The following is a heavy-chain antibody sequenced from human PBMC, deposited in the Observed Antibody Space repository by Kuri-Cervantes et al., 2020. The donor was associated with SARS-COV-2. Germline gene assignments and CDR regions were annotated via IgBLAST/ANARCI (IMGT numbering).Heavy chain of an antibody. J-gene: IGHJ4*02. CDR3: ASLGDAGDLSPPFDY. D-gene: IGHD3-16*01. CDR2: IIPIFGTA. CDR1: GGTFSSYA. V-gene: IGHV1-69*13. Sequence: SVKVSCKASGGTFSSYAISWVRQAPRQGLEWMGGIIPIFGTANYAQKFQGRVTITADESTSTAYMELSSLRSEDTAVYYCASLGDAGDLSPPFDYWGQGTLVTVSS.